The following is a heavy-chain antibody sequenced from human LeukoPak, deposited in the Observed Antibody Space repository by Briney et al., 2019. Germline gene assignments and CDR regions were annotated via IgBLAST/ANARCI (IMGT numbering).Heavy chain of an antibody. V-gene: IGHV1-18*01. Sequence: ASVKVSCKASGYTFTSYGISWVRQAPGQGLEWMGGISTYNGNTNYAQKLQGRVTMTTDTSTSTAYMELRSLRSDDTAVYFCARGRWQQLIRSYYGMDVWGQGTTVTVSS. CDR2: ISTYNGNT. D-gene: IGHD6-13*01. J-gene: IGHJ6*02. CDR1: GYTFTSYG. CDR3: ARGRWQQLIRSYYGMDV.